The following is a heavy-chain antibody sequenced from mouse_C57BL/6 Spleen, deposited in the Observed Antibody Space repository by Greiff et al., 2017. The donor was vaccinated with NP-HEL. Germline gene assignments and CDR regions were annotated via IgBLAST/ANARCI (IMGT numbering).Heavy chain of an antibody. CDR1: GFTFSSYA. CDR3: ANSYYSNYGYFDV. J-gene: IGHJ1*03. CDR2: ISDGGSYT. D-gene: IGHD2-5*01. Sequence: EVQLQESGGGLVKPGGSLKLSCAASGFTFSSYAMSWVRQTPEKRLEWVATISDGGSYTYYPDNVKGRFTISRDNAKNNLYLQMSHLKSEDTAMYYCANSYYSNYGYFDVWGTGTTVTVSS. V-gene: IGHV5-4*01.